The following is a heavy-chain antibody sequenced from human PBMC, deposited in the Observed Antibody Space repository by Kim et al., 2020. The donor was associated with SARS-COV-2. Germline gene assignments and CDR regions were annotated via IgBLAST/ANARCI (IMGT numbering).Heavy chain of an antibody. V-gene: IGHV3-23*01. J-gene: IGHJ4*02. CDR3: ARDYGRTTDEPTY. Sequence: YAGSVKGRFSISRDNAENTLYLNMNSLRVEDTAVYYCARDYGRTTDEPTYWGQGTLVTVSS. D-gene: IGHD4-17*01.